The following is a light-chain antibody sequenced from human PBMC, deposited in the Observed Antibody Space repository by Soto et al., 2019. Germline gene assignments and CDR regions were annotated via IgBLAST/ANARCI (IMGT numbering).Light chain of an antibody. Sequence: DIVLTQSPGTLSLSLGDRAVLSCRASQSVNNNYLAWYQRKPGRAPRLLIYGASSRATGIRDRFIGSGSGTDFTLTINSLQPEDVAVYFCQQYGSSPRTFGQGTKVEFK. V-gene: IGKV3-20*01. J-gene: IGKJ1*01. CDR2: GAS. CDR1: QSVNNNY. CDR3: QQYGSSPRT.